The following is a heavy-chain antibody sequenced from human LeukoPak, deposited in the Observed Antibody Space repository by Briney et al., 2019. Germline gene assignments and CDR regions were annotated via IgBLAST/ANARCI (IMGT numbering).Heavy chain of an antibody. CDR3: ARFKSGGFSYFDS. Sequence: SETLSLTCSVSGASLTRPTYYQWSWIRQPPGKGLELIGSLFSTGSATLNPSLKSRVTMSLDTSKSQFSLKLSSVTAEDSAVYYCARFKSGGFSYFDSWGQGTLVTVSS. D-gene: IGHD3-3*01. CDR2: LFSTGSA. CDR1: GASLTRPTYY. J-gene: IGHJ4*02. V-gene: IGHV4-61*01.